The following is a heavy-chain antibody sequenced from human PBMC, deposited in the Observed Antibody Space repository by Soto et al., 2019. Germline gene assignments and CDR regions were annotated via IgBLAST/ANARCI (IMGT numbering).Heavy chain of an antibody. CDR3: ARMDGDYNYYGLDV. CDR1: GFSLTNGRMG. V-gene: IGHV2-26*01. D-gene: IGHD4-17*01. J-gene: IGHJ6*02. Sequence: SGPTLVNPTATLTLTCSVSGFSLTNGRMGVSWIRQPPGKALEWLAHFFSDAERSYSTSMQSRLNMYKDSSGSQVVLTMTNMAPADTATYFCARMDGDYNYYGLDVWGHGIAVTVSS. CDR2: FFSDAER.